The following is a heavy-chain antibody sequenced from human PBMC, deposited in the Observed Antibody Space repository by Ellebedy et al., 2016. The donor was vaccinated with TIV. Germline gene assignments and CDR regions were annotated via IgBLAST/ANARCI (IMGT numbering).Heavy chain of an antibody. J-gene: IGHJ6*02. V-gene: IGHV1-46*01. CDR1: GYTSTDYF. CDR2: INPSGGST. Sequence: ASVKVSCXASGYTSTDYFVHWVRQAPGQGLEWMGIINPSGGSTSYAQKFQGRVTMTRDTSTSTVYMELSSLRSEDTAVYHCAREDGSSSFLGMDVWGQGTTVTVSS. CDR3: AREDGSSSFLGMDV. D-gene: IGHD6-13*01.